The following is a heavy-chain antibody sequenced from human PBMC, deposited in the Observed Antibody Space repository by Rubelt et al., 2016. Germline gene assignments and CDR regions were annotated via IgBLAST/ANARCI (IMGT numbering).Heavy chain of an antibody. CDR3: ARTVAGFFRRFDP. V-gene: IGHV4-39*01. Sequence: QLQLQESGPGLVKPSETLSLTCTVSGGSISSTSYYWGWIRQPPGKGLEWIGSIYYSGSTYHNPSLKSRVTMSVDPSKNRLSRKRVSVTAADTAVYYCARTVAGFFRRFDPWGQGTLVTVSS. CDR1: GGSISSTSYY. CDR2: IYYSGST. D-gene: IGHD6-19*01. J-gene: IGHJ5*02.